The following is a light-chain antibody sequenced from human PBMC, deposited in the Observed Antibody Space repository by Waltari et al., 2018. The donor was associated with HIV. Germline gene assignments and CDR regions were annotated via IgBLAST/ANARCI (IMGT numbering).Light chain of an antibody. V-gene: IGKV4-1*01. CDR3: QQYYSTQYS. CDR1: QSLLYTSKNKNY. CDR2: WAS. Sequence: DIVMTQSPDSLAVSLGERATINCRSSQSLLYTSKNKNYLAWYQQRQGQPTKLLIYWASTRDSGFPDRLSGSWSRTDFTLTIRNLQSEDVAVFYCQQYYSTQYSFGQGTKLEIK. J-gene: IGKJ2*03.